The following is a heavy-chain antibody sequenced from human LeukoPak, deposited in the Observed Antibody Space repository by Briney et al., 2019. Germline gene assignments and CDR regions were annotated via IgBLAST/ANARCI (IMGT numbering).Heavy chain of an antibody. V-gene: IGHV3-74*03. J-gene: IGHJ4*02. Sequence: PGGSLRLSCAASGFTFSNYWIHWVRQAPGKGLVWVSRIDNAGSITTYADSVKGRFTITRDNAENTLYLQMNSLRVEDTAVYYCARGGIAYCGGDCYPHFDYWGQGTLVTVSS. CDR3: ARGGIAYCGGDCYPHFDY. CDR1: GFTFSNYW. CDR2: IDNAGSIT. D-gene: IGHD2-21*02.